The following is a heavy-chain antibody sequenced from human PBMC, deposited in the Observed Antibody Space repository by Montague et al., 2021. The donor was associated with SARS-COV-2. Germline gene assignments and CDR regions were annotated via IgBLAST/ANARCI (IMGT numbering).Heavy chain of an antibody. J-gene: IGHJ2*01. V-gene: IGHV4-31*03. D-gene: IGHD2-21*02. Sequence: TLSLTCTVSGGSISSGGYYWSWIRQHPGKGLEWIGYIYYSGSTYYNPSLKSRVTISVDTSKNQFSLKLSSVTAADTGVYYCARVHIVVVTAMRYFDLWGRGTLVTVSS. CDR3: ARVHIVVVTAMRYFDL. CDR2: IYYSGST. CDR1: GGSISSGGYY.